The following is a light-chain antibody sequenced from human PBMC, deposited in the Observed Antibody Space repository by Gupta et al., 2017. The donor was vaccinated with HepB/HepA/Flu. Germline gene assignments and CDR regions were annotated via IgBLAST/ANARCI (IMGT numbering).Light chain of an antibody. Sequence: DIQMTQSPSTMSASVGDRVTITCRASQAIGDWLGWFQQKTGRAPHLLMYKVSTLQSGVPSRFSGSGSDTEFTLTISSLQPDDFATYYCQQYHSFPLTFGGGTKVE. J-gene: IGKJ4*01. CDR2: KVS. CDR3: QQYHSFPLT. CDR1: QAIGDW. V-gene: IGKV1-5*03.